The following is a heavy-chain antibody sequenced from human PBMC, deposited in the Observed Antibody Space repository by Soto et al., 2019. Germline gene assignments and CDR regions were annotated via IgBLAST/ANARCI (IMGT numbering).Heavy chain of an antibody. J-gene: IGHJ4*02. Sequence: ASVKVSCKASGYAFTIYGSSRVRKATGQGLGWVGWNSAHNGDTRYAQNLQGRITMTTDSFTNTAYMELTSLTSDDTAVYCCSRDWRRYYDSSGRMWFYWGEGRLV. D-gene: IGHD3-22*01. V-gene: IGHV1-18*01. CDR3: SRDWRRYYDSSGRMWFY. CDR1: GYAFTIYG. CDR2: NSAHNGDT.